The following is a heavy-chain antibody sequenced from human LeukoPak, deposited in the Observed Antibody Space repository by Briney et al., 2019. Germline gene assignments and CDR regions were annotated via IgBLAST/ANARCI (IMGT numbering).Heavy chain of an antibody. CDR2: ISAYNGNT. Sequence: ASVKVSCKASGYTLTTYGISWVRQAPGQGLEWMGWISAYNGNTNYAQKFQGRVTMTTDTSTNTAYMELRSLRSDDTAVYYCARDVVGVVPAAITYWGQGTLVTVSS. V-gene: IGHV1-18*01. D-gene: IGHD2-2*01. CDR3: ARDVVGVVPAAITY. CDR1: GYTLTTYG. J-gene: IGHJ4*02.